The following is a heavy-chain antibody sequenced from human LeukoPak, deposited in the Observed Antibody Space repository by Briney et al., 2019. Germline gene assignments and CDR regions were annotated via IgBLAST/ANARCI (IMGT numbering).Heavy chain of an antibody. D-gene: IGHD5-18*01. V-gene: IGHV1-46*01. J-gene: IGHJ6*02. CDR3: AAGYSYGLDGMDV. Sequence: ASVKISCKASGYTFTSYYMHWVRQAPGQGLEWMGIINPSGGSTSYAQKFQGRVTMTRDTSTSTVYMGLSSLRSEDTAVYYCAAGYSYGLDGMDVWGQGTTVTVSS. CDR2: INPSGGST. CDR1: GYTFTSYY.